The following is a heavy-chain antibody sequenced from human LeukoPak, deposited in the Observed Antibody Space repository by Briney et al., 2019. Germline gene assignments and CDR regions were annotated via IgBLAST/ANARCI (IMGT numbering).Heavy chain of an antibody. CDR2: IYTSGST. Sequence: SETLSLTCTVSGGSISSGSYYWSWIRQPAGKGLEWIGRIYTSGSTNYNPSLKSRVTISVDTSKNQFSLKLGSVTAADTAVYYCASSLAAAPFDYWGQGTLVTVSS. CDR3: ASSLAAAPFDY. J-gene: IGHJ4*02. CDR1: GGSISSGSYY. D-gene: IGHD6-13*01. V-gene: IGHV4-61*02.